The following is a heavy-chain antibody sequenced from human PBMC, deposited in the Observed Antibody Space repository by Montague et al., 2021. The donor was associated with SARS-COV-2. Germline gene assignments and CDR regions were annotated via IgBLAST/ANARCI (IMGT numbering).Heavy chain of an antibody. CDR1: GGPISGSSDY. V-gene: IGHV4-39*01. CDR3: ARREYSYGWGD. Sequence: SETLSPTCTVTGGPISGSSDYWGWIRQSPGKGLEWIAGVDYSGNTYYXPSLKSRLTISVDTSKNQFSLKLNSVTAADTALYYCARREYSYGWGDWGQGTLVTVSS. CDR2: VDYSGNT. J-gene: IGHJ4*02. D-gene: IGHD5-18*01.